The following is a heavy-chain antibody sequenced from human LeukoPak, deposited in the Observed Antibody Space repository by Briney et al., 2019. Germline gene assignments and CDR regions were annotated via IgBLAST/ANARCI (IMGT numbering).Heavy chain of an antibody. J-gene: IGHJ4*02. Sequence: GASVKVSCKASGYTFTGYYMHWVRQAPGQGLEWMGRINPNSGGTNYAQKFQGRVTMTRDMSISTAYMELSRLRSDDTAVYYCARIWGAYTRILDDYWGQGTLVTVSS. D-gene: IGHD3-16*01. CDR2: INPNSGGT. V-gene: IGHV1-2*06. CDR3: ARIWGAYTRILDDY. CDR1: GYTFTGYY.